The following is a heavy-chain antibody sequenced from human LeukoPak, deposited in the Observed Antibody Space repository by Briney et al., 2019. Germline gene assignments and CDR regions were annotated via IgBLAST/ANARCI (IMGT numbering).Heavy chain of an antibody. V-gene: IGHV3-48*01. CDR2: ISSSSSTI. CDR3: ARIAFSTGSTSP. D-gene: IGHD6-19*01. J-gene: IGHJ5*02. CDR1: GFTFSSSS. Sequence: GGSLRLPCAASGFTFSSSSMNWVRQAPGKGREWVSYISSSSSTISYADSVKGLFTISRDNAKNSLYLQMNSLRAEDSAVYYCARIAFSTGSTSPWGQGTLVTVSS.